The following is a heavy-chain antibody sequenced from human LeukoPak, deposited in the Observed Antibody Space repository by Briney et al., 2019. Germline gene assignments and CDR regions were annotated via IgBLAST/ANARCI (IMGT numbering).Heavy chain of an antibody. J-gene: IGHJ4*02. V-gene: IGHV3-21*01. D-gene: IGHD5-12*01. CDR3: ARDISGYVNFDY. CDR1: GFTFSSYS. Sequence: PGGSLRLSCAASGFTFSSYSMNWVRQAPGKGLEWVSSNSSGTYYMYYADSVKGRFTISRDNAKNSLYLHMNSLRAEDTAMYYCARDISGYVNFDYWGQGTLVTVSS. CDR2: NSSGTYYM.